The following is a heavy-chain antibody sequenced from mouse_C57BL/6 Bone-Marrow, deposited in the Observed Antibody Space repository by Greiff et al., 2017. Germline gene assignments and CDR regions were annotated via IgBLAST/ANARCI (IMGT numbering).Heavy chain of an antibody. CDR3: AREGDYGSSLYYFDY. D-gene: IGHD1-1*01. V-gene: IGHV1-72*01. CDR1: GYTFTSYG. Sequence: QVQLQQSGAELARPGASVKLSCKASGYTFTSYGISWVKQRTGQGLEWIGRIDPNSGGTKYNEKFKSKATLTVDKPSSTAYMQLSSLTSEDSAVYYCAREGDYGSSLYYFDYWGQGTTLTVSS. J-gene: IGHJ2*01. CDR2: IDPNSGGT.